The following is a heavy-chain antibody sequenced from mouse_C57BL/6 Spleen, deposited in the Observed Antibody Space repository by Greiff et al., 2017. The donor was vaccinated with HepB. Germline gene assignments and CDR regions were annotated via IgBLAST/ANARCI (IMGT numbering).Heavy chain of an antibody. D-gene: IGHD1-1*01. V-gene: IGHV1-81*01. J-gene: IGHJ4*01. CDR1: GYTFTSYG. CDR2: IYPRSGNT. Sequence: QVQLQQSGAELARPGASVKLSCKASGYTFTSYGISWVKQRTGQGLEWIGEIYPRSGNTYYNEKFKGKATLTADKSSSTAYMELRSLTSEDSAVYFCARDGIYYYGSSPHYAMDYWGQGTSVTVSS. CDR3: ARDGIYYYGSSPHYAMDY.